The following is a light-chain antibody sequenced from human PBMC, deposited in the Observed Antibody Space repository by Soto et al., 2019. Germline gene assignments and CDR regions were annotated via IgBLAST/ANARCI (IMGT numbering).Light chain of an antibody. CDR1: SSDVGGYNY. Sequence: QSALTQPASVSGSPGQSITISCTGTSSDVGGYNYVSWYQQHPGKAPQLMIYEVSNRPSGVSDRFSGSKSGNTASLTISGLQAEDEADYYFSSYTSSSTRVFGTGTKLTVL. J-gene: IGLJ1*01. V-gene: IGLV2-14*01. CDR3: SSYTSSSTRV. CDR2: EVS.